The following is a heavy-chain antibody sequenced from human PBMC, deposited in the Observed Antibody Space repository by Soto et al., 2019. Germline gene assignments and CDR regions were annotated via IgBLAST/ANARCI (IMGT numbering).Heavy chain of an antibody. CDR3: AKGMGMGTTWPFDY. CDR1: GFTFTTCA. Sequence: PGGSLRLSCSSSGFTFTTCAINWVRQAPGKGLEWVSGISNSGDRTNYADSVKGRFTISRDSSKNTLYLQMSRLRADDTAKYYCAKGMGMGTTWPFDYWGQGVLVTVSS. V-gene: IGHV3-23*01. CDR2: ISNSGDRT. D-gene: IGHD1-26*01. J-gene: IGHJ4*02.